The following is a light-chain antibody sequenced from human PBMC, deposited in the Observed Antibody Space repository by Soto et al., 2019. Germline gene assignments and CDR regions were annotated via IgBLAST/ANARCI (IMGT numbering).Light chain of an antibody. Sequence: EIVLTQSPATLSLSPGERATLSCRASQSFSSYLAWYQQKPGQAPRLLIYDASKRATGIPARFSGRGSGTDCTLTISSLEPEDFAVYYCQQRSNWPPVSTFGQGTRLEIK. V-gene: IGKV3-11*01. CDR1: QSFSSY. CDR3: QQRSNWPPVST. CDR2: DAS. J-gene: IGKJ5*01.